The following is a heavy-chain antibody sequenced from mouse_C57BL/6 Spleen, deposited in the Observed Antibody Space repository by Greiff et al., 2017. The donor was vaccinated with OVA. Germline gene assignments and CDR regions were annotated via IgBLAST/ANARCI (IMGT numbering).Heavy chain of an antibody. CDR2: INPGSGGT. CDR3: ARLLPDGYFDY. J-gene: IGHJ2*01. D-gene: IGHD2-3*01. Sequence: VQLQQSGAELVRPGTSVTVSCKASGYAFTNYLIEWVKQRPGQGLEWIGVINPGSGGTNYNEKFKGKATLTADKSSSTAYMQLSSLTSEDSAVYFCARLLPDGYFDYWGQGTTLTVSS. CDR1: GYAFTNYL. V-gene: IGHV1-54*01.